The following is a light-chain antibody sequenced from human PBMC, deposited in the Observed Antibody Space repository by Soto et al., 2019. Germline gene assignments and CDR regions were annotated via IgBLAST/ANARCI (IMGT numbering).Light chain of an antibody. CDR3: QQSYSSPRT. CDR2: AAY. CDR1: QSIVTY. V-gene: IGKV1-39*01. Sequence: DIQMTQSPSSLSASIGDRVTITCRASQSIVTYLNWYQQRPGKAPKLLIYAAYTLQSGVPSRFSGRGSGTDFTLTISSLQPEDFATYSCQQSYSSPRTFGQGTKVDIK. J-gene: IGKJ1*01.